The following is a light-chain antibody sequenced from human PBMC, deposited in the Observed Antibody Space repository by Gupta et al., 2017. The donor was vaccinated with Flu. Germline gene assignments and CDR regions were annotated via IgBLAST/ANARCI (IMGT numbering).Light chain of an antibody. CDR1: QSVSDY. Sequence: EVVLTQSPATLSLSPGERATLSCRASQSVSDYLAWYQHKPGQAPRLLIYDASTRATGFPGRFSGSGSGTXFTLTIXSREPEDSAVYYCQKRTFCPITFGXGTLLDI. CDR3: QKRTFCPIT. V-gene: IGKV3-11*01. J-gene: IGKJ5*01. CDR2: DAS.